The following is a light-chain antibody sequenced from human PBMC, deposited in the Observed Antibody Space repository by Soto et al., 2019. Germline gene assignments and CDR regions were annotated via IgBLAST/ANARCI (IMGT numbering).Light chain of an antibody. J-gene: IGKJ5*01. CDR1: QGISTY. CDR3: QQLNGL. V-gene: IGKV1-9*01. CDR2: AAS. Sequence: IQLTQSPSFLSASIGDRVTITCRASQGISTYLAWYQQRPGKAPKLLIYAASTLQSGVPLRFSGSGSGTEFTRTINSLQPEDSATYYCQQLNGLFGQGTRLQIK.